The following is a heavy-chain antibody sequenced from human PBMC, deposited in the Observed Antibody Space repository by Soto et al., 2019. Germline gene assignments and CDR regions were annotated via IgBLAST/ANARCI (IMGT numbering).Heavy chain of an antibody. D-gene: IGHD5-18*01. CDR3: VKERYAQLWLEDYGMDV. Sequence: GGSLRLSCAASGFTFSSYGIHWVRQAPGKGLEWVARISYDGTDKYYADSVKGRFTISRDNSKNTLYLQMSSLGPEDTAVYYCVKERYAQLWLEDYGMDVWGQGTTVTVSS. CDR1: GFTFSSYG. CDR2: ISYDGTDK. J-gene: IGHJ6*02. V-gene: IGHV3-30*18.